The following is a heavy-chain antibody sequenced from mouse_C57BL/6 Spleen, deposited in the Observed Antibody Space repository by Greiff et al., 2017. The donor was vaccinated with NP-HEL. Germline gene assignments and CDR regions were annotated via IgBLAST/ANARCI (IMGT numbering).Heavy chain of an antibody. D-gene: IGHD3-2*02. CDR3: AKQLRLREFAY. CDR1: GFTFSDYG. CDR2: ISSGSSTI. V-gene: IGHV5-17*01. Sequence: EVHLVESGGGLVKPGGSLKLSCAASGFTFSDYGMHWVRQAPEKGLEWVAYISSGSSTIYYAHTVKGRFTISRDNAKNTLFLQMTSLRSEDTAMYYCAKQLRLREFAYWGQGTLVTVSA. J-gene: IGHJ3*01.